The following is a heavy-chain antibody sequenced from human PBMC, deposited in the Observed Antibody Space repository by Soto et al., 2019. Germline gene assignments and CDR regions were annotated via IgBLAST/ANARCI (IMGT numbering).Heavy chain of an antibody. CDR3: ARGWYYGSGSPFDP. J-gene: IGHJ5*02. Sequence: GASVKLSCTASGGTYSSYTISWVRQAPGQGLEWMGRIIPILGIANYAQKFQGRVTITADKSTSTAYMELSSLRSEDTAVYYCARGWYYGSGSPFDPWGQGTLVTVS. CDR1: GGTYSSYT. CDR2: IIPILGIA. V-gene: IGHV1-69*02. D-gene: IGHD3-10*01.